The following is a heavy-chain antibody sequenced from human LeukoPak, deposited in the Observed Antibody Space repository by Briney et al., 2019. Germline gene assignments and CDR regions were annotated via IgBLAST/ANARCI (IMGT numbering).Heavy chain of an antibody. J-gene: IGHJ4*02. CDR2: ISYDGSNK. D-gene: IGHD3-10*01. CDR1: GFTFSSYG. V-gene: IGHV3-30*18. Sequence: PGGSLRLSCAASGFTFSSYGMHCVRQTPGKGLEWVAVISYDGSNKYYADSVKGRFTISRDNSKNTLYLQMNSLRAEDTAVYYCAKEGARFGDQQSDYWGQGSLVTVSS. CDR3: AKEGARFGDQQSDY.